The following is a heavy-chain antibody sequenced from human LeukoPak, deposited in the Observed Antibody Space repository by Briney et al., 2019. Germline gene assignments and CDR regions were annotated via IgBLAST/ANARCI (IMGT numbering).Heavy chain of an antibody. CDR2: ISSSSSYI. J-gene: IGHJ4*02. CDR1: GFTFSSYT. Sequence: GGSLRLSCAASGFTFSSYTMNWVRQAPGKGLEWVSFISSSSSYIYDADSVKGRFTISRDNAKKSLYLQMDSLRAEDTAVYYCARGAWSENPFDYWGRGTLVTVSS. V-gene: IGHV3-21*01. CDR3: ARGAWSENPFDY. D-gene: IGHD1-14*01.